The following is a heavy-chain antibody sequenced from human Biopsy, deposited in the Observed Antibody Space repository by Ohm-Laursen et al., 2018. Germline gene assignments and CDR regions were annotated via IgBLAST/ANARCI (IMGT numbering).Heavy chain of an antibody. V-gene: IGHV3-11*01. J-gene: IGHJ6*02. Sequence: SRRLSCASSGSTFSNYGKHWIRHPPGKGLEWVSYITSGGSTTDYADSVKGRFTISRDNAKSSLFLQMNSLRAEDTAVYYCARDVEGFYSYAMDVWGQGTTVTVSS. D-gene: IGHD5-24*01. CDR2: ITSGGSTT. CDR1: GSTFSNYG. CDR3: ARDVEGFYSYAMDV.